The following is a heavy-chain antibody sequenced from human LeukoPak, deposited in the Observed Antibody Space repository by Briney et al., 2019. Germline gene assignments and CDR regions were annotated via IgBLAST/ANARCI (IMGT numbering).Heavy chain of an antibody. CDR3: ARHSGYDFWSGFHAFDF. CDR1: GGSVTSNTYY. Sequence: PSETLSLTCTVSGGSVTSNTYYWGWIRQPPGKGLERIGNIYYGGSTYYSPSLKSRVTISVDTSKNQFSLKLSSVTAADTAVYHCARHSGYDFWSGFHAFDFWGQGTMVTVSS. J-gene: IGHJ3*01. V-gene: IGHV4-39*01. CDR2: IYYGGST. D-gene: IGHD3-3*01.